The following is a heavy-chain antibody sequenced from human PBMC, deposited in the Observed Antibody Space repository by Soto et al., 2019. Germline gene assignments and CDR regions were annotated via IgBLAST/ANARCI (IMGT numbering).Heavy chain of an antibody. Sequence: SLRLSCEAHGFNFNGCAMHGVRQAPGQGLEWVAVLSYDGSNKKYADSVRGRFTISRDNSENTLYLQMNSLRPEDTALYFCATEDIGSHWGLLEFDYWGQGTPVTVSS. CDR1: GFNFNGCA. J-gene: IGHJ4*02. CDR3: ATEDIGSHWGLLEFDY. D-gene: IGHD1-26*01. V-gene: IGHV3-30*03. CDR2: LSYDGSNK.